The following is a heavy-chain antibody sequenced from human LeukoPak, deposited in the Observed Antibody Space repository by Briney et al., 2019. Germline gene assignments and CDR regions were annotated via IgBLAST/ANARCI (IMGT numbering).Heavy chain of an antibody. Sequence: PGGSLRLSCAASGFTFSSYAMHWVRQAPGKGLEWVAVISYDGSNKYYADSVKGRFTISRDNSKNTLYLQMNSLRAEDTAVYYCARASHPLDAFDIWGQGTVVTVSS. CDR2: ISYDGSNK. CDR1: GFTFSSYA. V-gene: IGHV3-30*04. J-gene: IGHJ3*02. CDR3: ARASHPLDAFDI.